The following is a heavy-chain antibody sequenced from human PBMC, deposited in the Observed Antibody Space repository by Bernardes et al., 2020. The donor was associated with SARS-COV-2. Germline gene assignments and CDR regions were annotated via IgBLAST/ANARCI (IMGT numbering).Heavy chain of an antibody. CDR3: VRLNGSGWYFFDY. D-gene: IGHD6-13*01. Sequence: SQTLSLTCAISGDSISTSSTEWNWIRQSPSRGLEWLGKAYYRSSWYFDYAVSVKGRVSITPDASKNQFSLHLNSVTPADTAVYYCVRLNGSGWYFFDYWGQGAPVTVSS. CDR2: AYYRSSWYF. V-gene: IGHV6-1*01. CDR1: GDSISTSSTE. J-gene: IGHJ4*02.